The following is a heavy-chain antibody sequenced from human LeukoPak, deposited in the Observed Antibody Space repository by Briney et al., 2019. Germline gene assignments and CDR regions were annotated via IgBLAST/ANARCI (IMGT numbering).Heavy chain of an antibody. J-gene: IGHJ4*02. D-gene: IGHD3-10*01. CDR3: ARAHGLPSGDPFDY. Sequence: SVKVSCKASGGTFSSYAISWVRQAPGQGLEWMGRIIPIFGTANYAQKFQGRVTITTDESTSTAYMELSSLRSEDTAVYYCARAHGLPSGDPFDYWGQGTLVTVSS. CDR1: GGTFSSYA. V-gene: IGHV1-69*05. CDR2: IIPIFGTA.